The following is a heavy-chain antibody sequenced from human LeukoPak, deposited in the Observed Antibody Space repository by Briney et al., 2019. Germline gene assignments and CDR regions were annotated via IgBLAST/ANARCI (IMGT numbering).Heavy chain of an antibody. J-gene: IGHJ5*02. CDR2: MNPNSGNT. D-gene: IGHD2-15*01. CDR3: AGAPDCSGGSCYLWFDH. V-gene: IGHV1-8*01. CDR1: GYTFSSYD. Sequence: ASVKVSCKASGYTFSSYDINWVRQATGQGLEWMGWMNPNSGNTGYAQKFQGRVTMTRNTSISTAYMEVSSLRSDDTAVYYCAGAPDCSGGSCYLWFDHWGQGTLVTVSS.